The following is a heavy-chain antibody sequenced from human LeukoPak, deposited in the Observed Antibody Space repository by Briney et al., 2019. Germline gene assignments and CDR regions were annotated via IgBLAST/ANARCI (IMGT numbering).Heavy chain of an antibody. CDR3: ASYDYGDYVYYY. J-gene: IGHJ4*02. D-gene: IGHD4-17*01. V-gene: IGHV4-59*01. CDR1: GGSISSYY. Sequence: SETLSLTCTVSGGSISSYYWSWIRQPPGKRLEWIGYIYYSGSTNYNPSLKSRVTISVDTSKNQFSLKLSSVTAADTAVYYCASYDYGDYVYYYWGQGTLVTVSS. CDR2: IYYSGST.